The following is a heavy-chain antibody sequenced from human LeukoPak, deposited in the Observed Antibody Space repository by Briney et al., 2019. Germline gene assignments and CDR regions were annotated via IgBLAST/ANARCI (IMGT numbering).Heavy chain of an antibody. CDR1: GGSLSGYY. V-gene: IGHV4-34*01. D-gene: IGHD5-18*01. Sequence: SETLSLTCAVSGGSLSGYYWTWIRQPPGKGLEWIGEINHSGSTNYNPSLKSRVTISVDTSKNQFSLKLSSVTAADTAVYYCARVSRIPQMGYSYPPYYFDYWGQGTLVTVSS. CDR2: INHSGST. J-gene: IGHJ4*02. CDR3: ARVSRIPQMGYSYPPYYFDY.